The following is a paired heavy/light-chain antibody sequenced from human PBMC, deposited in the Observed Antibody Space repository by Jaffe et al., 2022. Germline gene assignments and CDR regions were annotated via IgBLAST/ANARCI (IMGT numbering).Heavy chain of an antibody. D-gene: IGHD3-16*02. CDR2: INHSGST. V-gene: IGHV4-34*01. CDR1: GGSFSGYY. Sequence: QVQLQQWGAGLLKPSETLSLTCAVYGGSFSGYYWSWIRQPPGKGLEWIGEINHSGSTNYNPSLKSRVTISVDTSKNQFSLKLSSVTAADTAVYYCARGPNDYIWGSYRYYYYMDVWGKGTTVTVSS. CDR3: ARGPNDYIWGSYRYYYYMDV. J-gene: IGHJ6*03.
Light chain of an antibody. J-gene: IGLJ1*01. CDR3: AAWDDSLPYV. V-gene: IGLV1-47*01. CDR2: RNN. CDR1: SSNIGSNY. Sequence: QSVLTQPPSASGTPGQRVTISCSGSSSNIGSNYVYWYQQLPGTAPKLLIYRNNQRPSGVPDRFSGSKSGTSASLAISGLRSEDEADYYCAAWDDSLPYVFGTGTKVTVL.